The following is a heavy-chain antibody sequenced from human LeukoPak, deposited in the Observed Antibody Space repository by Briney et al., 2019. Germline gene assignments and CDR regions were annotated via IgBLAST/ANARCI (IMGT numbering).Heavy chain of an antibody. CDR2: ISSNGGGT. CDR3: ARDHGGSWYGGNNYFDY. V-gene: IGHV3-64*02. D-gene: IGHD6-13*01. J-gene: IGHJ4*02. Sequence: GGSLRLSCAASGFTFSSYAMHWVRQAPGKGLEYVSGISSNGGGTDYADSVKGRFTISRDNSKNTLYLQMGSLRVEDMAVYYCARDHGGSWYGGNNYFDYWGQGTLVTVSS. CDR1: GFTFSSYA.